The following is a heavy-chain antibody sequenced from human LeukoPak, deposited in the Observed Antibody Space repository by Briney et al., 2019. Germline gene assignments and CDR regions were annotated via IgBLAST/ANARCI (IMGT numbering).Heavy chain of an antibody. Sequence: PGGSLGLSCAASGFTFSSYAMHWVRQAPGKGLEWVALISYDGSNKYYADSVKGRFTISRDNAKNSLYLQMNSLRAEDTAVYYCASSGGRIHLGYHFYMDVWGKGTTVTISS. V-gene: IGHV3-30*03. J-gene: IGHJ6*03. CDR2: ISYDGSNK. CDR1: GFTFSSYA. D-gene: IGHD5-18*01. CDR3: ASSGGRIHLGYHFYMDV.